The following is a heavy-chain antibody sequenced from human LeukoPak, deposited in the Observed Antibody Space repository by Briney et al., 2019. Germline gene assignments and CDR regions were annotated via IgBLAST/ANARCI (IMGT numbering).Heavy chain of an antibody. D-gene: IGHD5-18*01. CDR1: GGSISSYY. Sequence: SETLSLTCTVSGGSISSYYWSWIRQPPGKGLEWIGYIYYSGSTNYNPSLKSRVTISVDTSKNQFSLKLSSVTAADTAVYYCARGGADTAMFAFDYWGQGTLVTVSS. CDR2: IYYSGST. CDR3: ARGGADTAMFAFDY. J-gene: IGHJ4*02. V-gene: IGHV4-59*01.